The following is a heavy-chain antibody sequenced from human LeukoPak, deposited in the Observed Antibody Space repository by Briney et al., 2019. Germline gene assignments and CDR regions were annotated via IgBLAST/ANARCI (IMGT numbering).Heavy chain of an antibody. CDR3: ASNIMGYQLLVFDY. V-gene: IGHV3-7*03. D-gene: IGHD2-2*01. CDR2: IKQDGREQ. J-gene: IGHJ4*02. Sequence: PGGSLRLSCAASGFTFSRYWTSWVRQAPGKGLEWVANIKQDGREQYYVDSLKGRFTISRDNAKNSLYLQMNSLTAEDTAVYYCASNIMGYQLLVFDYWGQGTLVTVSS. CDR1: GFTFSRYW.